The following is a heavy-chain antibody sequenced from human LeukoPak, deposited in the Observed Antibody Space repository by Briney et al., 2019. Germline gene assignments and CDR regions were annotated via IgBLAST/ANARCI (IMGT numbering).Heavy chain of an antibody. J-gene: IGHJ6*02. CDR2: IIPYLDIP. CDR3: AKGGHYDVDPLDV. CDR1: AGTFSAFP. V-gene: IGHV1-69*02. D-gene: IGHD3-22*01. Sequence: SVKVSCKTSAGTFSAFPISWVRHAPGQGLEWMGRIIPYLDIPKYAQTFEGRVTITADKSTSKSVMELTSLGSDDTALYYCAKGGHYDVDPLDVWGQGTTVTLSS.